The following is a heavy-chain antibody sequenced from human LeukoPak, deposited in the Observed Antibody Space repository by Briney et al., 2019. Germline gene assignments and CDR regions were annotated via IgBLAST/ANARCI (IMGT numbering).Heavy chain of an antibody. CDR1: GFTFSSYA. CDR3: AKDIVVVPAANWGFDY. V-gene: IGHV3-23*01. J-gene: IGHJ4*02. Sequence: PGGSLRLSCAASGFTFSSYAMSWVRQAPGKGLEWVSAISGSGGSTYYADSVKGRFTISSDNSKNTLHLQMNSLRAEDTAVYYCAKDIVVVPAANWGFDYWGQGTLVTVSS. CDR2: ISGSGGST. D-gene: IGHD2-2*01.